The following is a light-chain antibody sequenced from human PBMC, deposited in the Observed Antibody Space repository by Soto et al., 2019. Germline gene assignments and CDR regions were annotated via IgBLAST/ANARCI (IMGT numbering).Light chain of an antibody. CDR1: QSVSSY. Sequence: EIVLTQSPATLSLSPGERATLSCRASQSVSSYLACYQQKPGQAPRLLIYDASNRATCIPARFSGSGSGTDFTLTISSLETEDLAVYDCQQRSNWPLTFGGGTKVEIK. CDR2: DAS. J-gene: IGKJ4*01. V-gene: IGKV3-11*01. CDR3: QQRSNWPLT.